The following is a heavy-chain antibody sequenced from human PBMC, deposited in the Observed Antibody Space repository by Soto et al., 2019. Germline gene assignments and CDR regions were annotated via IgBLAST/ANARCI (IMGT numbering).Heavy chain of an antibody. CDR3: ARRYCISSSCYLFDY. D-gene: IGHD2-2*01. Sequence: SETLSLTCTVSGGSISSSGYYWGWIRQSPGKGLEWIGSIYYSGSTYYNPSLKSRVTISVDTSKNQFSLKLSSVTAADTAVYYCARRYCISSSCYLFDYWGQGTLVTVSS. CDR1: GGSISSSGYY. CDR2: IYYSGST. J-gene: IGHJ4*02. V-gene: IGHV4-39*01.